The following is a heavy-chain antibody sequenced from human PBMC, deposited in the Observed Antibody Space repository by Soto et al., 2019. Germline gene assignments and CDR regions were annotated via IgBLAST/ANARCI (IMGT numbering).Heavy chain of an antibody. V-gene: IGHV1-2*04. CDR1: GYTFTGYY. J-gene: IGHJ6*03. CDR3: ARDPRKETTIYCSGGSCYVDYYYYMDV. CDR2: INPNSGGT. D-gene: IGHD2-15*01. Sequence: ASVKVSCKASGYTFTGYYMHWVRQAPGQGLEWMGWINPNSGGTNYAQKFQGWVTMTRDTSISTAYMELSRLRSDDTAVYYCARDPRKETTIYCSGGSCYVDYYYYMDVWGKGTTVTVSS.